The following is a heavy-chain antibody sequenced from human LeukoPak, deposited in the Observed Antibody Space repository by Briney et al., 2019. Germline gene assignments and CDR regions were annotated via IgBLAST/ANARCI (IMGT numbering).Heavy chain of an antibody. J-gene: IGHJ4*02. Sequence: HRASVKVPCKASGYTFTSYGISWVRQAPGQGLEWMGWISAYNGNTNYAQKLQGRVTMTTDTSTSTAYMELRSLRSDDTAVYYCARDIKTIAVAGTFDYWGQGTLVTVSS. CDR3: ARDIKTIAVAGTFDY. CDR1: GYTFTSYG. D-gene: IGHD6-19*01. CDR2: ISAYNGNT. V-gene: IGHV1-18*01.